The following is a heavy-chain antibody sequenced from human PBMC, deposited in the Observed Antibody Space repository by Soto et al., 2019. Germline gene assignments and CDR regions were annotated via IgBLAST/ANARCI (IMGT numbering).Heavy chain of an antibody. J-gene: IGHJ3*02. D-gene: IGHD3-10*01. CDR1: GGSISSGGYY. V-gene: IGHV4-31*03. Sequence: QVQLQESGPGLVKPSQTLSLTCTVSGGSISSGGYYWNWIRQHPGKGLEWIGYIYYSGSTYYNPSLKSRVTISVYTSKNQFSLKLSSVTAAVTAVYYCAKERRGGTSYYISGSRRDAFDIWGQGTKVTVSA. CDR2: IYYSGST. CDR3: AKERRGGTSYYISGSRRDAFDI.